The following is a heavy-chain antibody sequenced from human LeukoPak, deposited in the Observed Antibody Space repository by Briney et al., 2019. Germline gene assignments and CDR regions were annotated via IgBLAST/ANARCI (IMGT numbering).Heavy chain of an antibody. V-gene: IGHV1-8*01. CDR2: MNPNSGNT. CDR3: ARRSMVRGVNWFDP. CDR1: GYTFTSYD. J-gene: IGHJ5*02. D-gene: IGHD3-10*01. Sequence: GASVKVSCKASGYTFTSYDINWVRQATGQGLEWMGWMNPNSGNTGYAQKFQGRVTMTRNTSISTAYMELSSLRSEDTAVYYCARRSMVRGVNWFDPWGQGTLVTVSS.